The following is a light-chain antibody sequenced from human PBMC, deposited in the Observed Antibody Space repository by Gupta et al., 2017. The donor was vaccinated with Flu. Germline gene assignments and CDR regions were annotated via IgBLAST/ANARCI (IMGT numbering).Light chain of an antibody. CDR1: SSDIGGYNY. CDR3: SSYTSSGSLV. V-gene: IGLV2-14*01. J-gene: IGLJ3*02. Sequence: QSALTQPASVSGSPGQSITISCTGTSSDIGGYNYVSWYQHHPAKAPKLIIYEVSNRPSGVSIHFSGSKSGDTASLTISGLQAEDEADYYCSSYTSSGSLVFGGGTKLTVL. CDR2: EVS.